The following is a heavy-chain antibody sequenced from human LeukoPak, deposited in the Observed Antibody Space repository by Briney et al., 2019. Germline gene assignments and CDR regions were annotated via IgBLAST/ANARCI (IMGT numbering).Heavy chain of an antibody. J-gene: IGHJ5*02. CDR1: GGSISSYY. CDR3: ARLRYSSSWYGNWFDP. CDR2: FYYSGST. D-gene: IGHD6-13*01. Sequence: SETLSLTCTVSGGSISSYYWSWIRQPPGKGLEWIGYFYYSGSTNYNPSLKSRVTISVDTSKNQFSLKLSSVTAADTAVYYCARLRYSSSWYGNWFDPWGQGTLVTVSS. V-gene: IGHV4-59*01.